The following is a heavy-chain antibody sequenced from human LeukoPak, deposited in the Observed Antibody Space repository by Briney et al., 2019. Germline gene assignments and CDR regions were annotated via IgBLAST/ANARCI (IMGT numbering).Heavy chain of an antibody. CDR1: GDSLSSGRSY. V-gene: IGHV4-39*01. D-gene: IGHD2-15*01. CDR3: ARHKGGGAHSFDH. J-gene: IGHJ4*02. CDR2: IYYNGRT. Sequence: PSETLSLTCSVSGDSLSSGRSYCAWIRQPPGRGLEWVETIYYNGRTYYNPSLKSRLSISIDTSKSLFSMNLTSVTAADTAFYFCARHKGGGAHSFDHWSQGALVTVSS.